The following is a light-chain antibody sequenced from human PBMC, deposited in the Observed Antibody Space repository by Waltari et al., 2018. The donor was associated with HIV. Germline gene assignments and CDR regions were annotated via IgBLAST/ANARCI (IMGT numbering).Light chain of an antibody. J-gene: IGLJ3*02. CDR3: QSYDNSLSGSRV. Sequence: QSVLTQPPSVSGAPGQRVTISCTGSSSNIGAGYDVHWYQQLPGTAPTLLIYVNNNRPSGVPDRFSGSKSGTSASLAITGLQAEDEADYYCQSYDNSLSGSRVFGGGTKLTVL. CDR2: VNN. CDR1: SSNIGAGYD. V-gene: IGLV1-40*01.